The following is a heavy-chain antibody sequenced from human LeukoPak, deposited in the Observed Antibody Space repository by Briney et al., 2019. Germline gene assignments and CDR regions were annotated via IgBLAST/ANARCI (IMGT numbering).Heavy chain of an antibody. Sequence: ASVKVSCKASGYTFTSYGIGWVRQAPGQGLEWMGWISAYNGNTNYAQKLQGRVTMTTDTSTSTAYMELRSLRSDDTAVYYCARDMERGSGYYYYYYYMDVWGKGTTVTVSS. CDR3: ARDMERGSGYYYYYYYMDV. D-gene: IGHD3-10*01. V-gene: IGHV1-18*01. CDR2: ISAYNGNT. J-gene: IGHJ6*03. CDR1: GYTFTSYG.